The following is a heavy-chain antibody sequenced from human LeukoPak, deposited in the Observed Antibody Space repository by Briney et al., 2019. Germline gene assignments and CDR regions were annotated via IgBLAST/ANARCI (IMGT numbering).Heavy chain of an antibody. V-gene: IGHV3-23*01. CDR3: AKDDILTGYYRRFDY. CDR1: GFTFSSYS. Sequence: GGSLRLSCAASGFTFSSYSMNWVRQAPGKGLEWVSAISGSGGSTCYADSVKGRFTISRDNSKNTLYLQMNSLRAEDTAVYYCAKDDILTGYYRRFDYWGQGTLVTVSS. D-gene: IGHD3-9*01. CDR2: ISGSGGST. J-gene: IGHJ4*02.